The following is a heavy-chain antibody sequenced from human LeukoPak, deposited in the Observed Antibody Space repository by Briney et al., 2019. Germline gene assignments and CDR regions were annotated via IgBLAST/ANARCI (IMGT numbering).Heavy chain of an antibody. CDR3: ARGRYYGSGSYYYDY. V-gene: IGHV1-69*05. Sequence: SVKVSCKASGGTFSSYAISWVRQAPGQGLEWMGGIIPIFGTANYAQKFQGRVTITTDESTSTAYMELSSLRSEDTAVYYCARGRYYGSGSYYYDYWGQGTLVTVSS. CDR1: GGTFSSYA. J-gene: IGHJ4*02. D-gene: IGHD3-10*01. CDR2: IIPIFGTA.